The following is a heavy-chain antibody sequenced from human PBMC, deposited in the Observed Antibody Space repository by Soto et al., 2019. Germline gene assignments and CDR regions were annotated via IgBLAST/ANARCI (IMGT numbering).Heavy chain of an antibody. CDR1: GFTFSSYG. D-gene: IGHD5-12*01. CDR3: ATSGATGAFAI. V-gene: IGHV3-30*03. CDR2: ISYDGSNK. J-gene: IGHJ3*02. Sequence: GGSLRLSCAASGFTFSSYGMHWVRQAPGKGLEWVAVISYDGSNKYYADSVKGRFTISRDNSKNTLYLQVNSLRAEDTAVYYCATSGATGAFAIWGQGTMVTVSS.